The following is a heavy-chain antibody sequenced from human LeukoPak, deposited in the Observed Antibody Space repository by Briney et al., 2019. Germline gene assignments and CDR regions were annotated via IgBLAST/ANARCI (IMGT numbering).Heavy chain of an antibody. CDR2: INPNSGGT. CDR3: ARGGYGSGSYLFY. V-gene: IGHV1-18*01. Sequence: ASVKVSCKASGYTFTSYDINWVRQAPGQGLEWMGWINPNSGGTNYAQKLQGRVTMTTDTSTSTAYMELRSLRSDDTAVYYCARGGYGSGSYLFYWGQGTLVTVSS. CDR1: GYTFTSYD. J-gene: IGHJ4*02. D-gene: IGHD3-10*01.